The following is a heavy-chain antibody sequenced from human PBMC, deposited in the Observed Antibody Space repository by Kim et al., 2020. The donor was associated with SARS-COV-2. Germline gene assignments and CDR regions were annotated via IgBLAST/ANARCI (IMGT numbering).Heavy chain of an antibody. CDR2: IYYSGST. V-gene: IGHV4-59*13. Sequence: SETLSLTCTVSGGSISSYYWSWIRQPPGKGLEWIGYIYYSGSTNYNPSLKSRVTISVDTSKNQFSLKLSSVTAADTAVYYCARYNKGWIRNGWFDPWGQGTLVTVSS. CDR1: GGSISSYY. J-gene: IGHJ5*02. D-gene: IGHD5-18*01. CDR3: ARYNKGWIRNGWFDP.